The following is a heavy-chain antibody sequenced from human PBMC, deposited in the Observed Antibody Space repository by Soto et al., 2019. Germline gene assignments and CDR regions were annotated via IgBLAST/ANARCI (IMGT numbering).Heavy chain of an antibody. V-gene: IGHV3-9*01. CDR1: GFTFDDYA. J-gene: IGHJ4*02. CDR3: AKVYGDFYCRGGSCYSGYFDY. D-gene: IGHD2-15*01. CDR2: ISWNSGSI. Sequence: GGSLRLSCAASGFTFDDYAMHWVRQAPGKGLEWVSGISWNSGSIGYADSVKGRFTISRGNAKNSLYLQMKSLRAEDTALYYCAKVYGDFYCRGGSCYSGYFDYWGQGTLVTVSS.